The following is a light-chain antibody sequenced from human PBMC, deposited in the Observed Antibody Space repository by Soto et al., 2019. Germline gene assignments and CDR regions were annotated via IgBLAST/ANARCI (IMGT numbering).Light chain of an antibody. Sequence: DIQMTQSPPTLSASVGDRVTITCRASQSISTWLAWYQQKPGKAPKLLIYDASRLVSGVPSRLSGSGSGTEFTLTINSLQTDDFATYYCQHYDTYSLVFGGGTKVEIK. J-gene: IGKJ4*01. CDR2: DAS. CDR1: QSISTW. V-gene: IGKV1-5*01. CDR3: QHYDTYSLV.